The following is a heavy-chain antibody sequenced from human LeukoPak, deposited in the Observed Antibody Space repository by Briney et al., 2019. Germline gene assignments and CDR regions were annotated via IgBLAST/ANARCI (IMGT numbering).Heavy chain of an antibody. J-gene: IGHJ4*02. V-gene: IGHV3-7*01. CDR1: GFTFSSYW. Sequence: GGSLRLSCAASGFTFSSYWMNWVRQAPGKGLEWVANIKQDGSEKDYVDSVKGRFTISRDNAKNSLYLQMNNLRAEDTAVYYCARVSSLAVAGFFDYWGQGILVTVSS. CDR3: ARVSSLAVAGFFDY. CDR2: IKQDGSEK. D-gene: IGHD6-19*01.